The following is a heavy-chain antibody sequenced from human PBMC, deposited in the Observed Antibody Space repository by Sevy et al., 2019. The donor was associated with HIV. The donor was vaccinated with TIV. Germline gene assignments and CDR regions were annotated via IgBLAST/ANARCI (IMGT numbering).Heavy chain of an antibody. Sequence: ASVKVSCKASGYTFISYGINWMRQAPGQGLEWMGWLSADNGDKDYAQRLQGRVSMTTDKSTSTVYLELRSLRSDDSAVYYCARDNGYCLRTSCYHYYGMDVWGQGTTVTVSS. CDR1: GYTFISYG. D-gene: IGHD2-2*01. V-gene: IGHV1-18*01. CDR3: ARDNGYCLRTSCYHYYGMDV. CDR2: LSADNGDK. J-gene: IGHJ6*02.